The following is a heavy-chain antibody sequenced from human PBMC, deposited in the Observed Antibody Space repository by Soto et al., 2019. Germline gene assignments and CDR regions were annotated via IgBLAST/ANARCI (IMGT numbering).Heavy chain of an antibody. CDR2: ISTRGSPT. Sequence: EVRLVESGGGLVQPGGSLRLSCAASGFPFSNHEMNWVRQAPGKGLEWVSFISTRGSPTYYADSVKGRFTISRDNAKNSLYLQMNSLRAEDTAVYYCARDGDGYNENNDAFDMWGQGTMVTVSS. D-gene: IGHD5-12*01. J-gene: IGHJ3*02. V-gene: IGHV3-48*03. CDR1: GFPFSNHE. CDR3: ARDGDGYNENNDAFDM.